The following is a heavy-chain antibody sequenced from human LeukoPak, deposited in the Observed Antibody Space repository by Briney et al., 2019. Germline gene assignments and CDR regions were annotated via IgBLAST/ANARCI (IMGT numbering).Heavy chain of an antibody. CDR3: ARTTEGGYTYDYFYYYYMDV. CDR2: IYYSGST. J-gene: IGHJ6*03. D-gene: IGHD5-18*01. CDR1: GGSISSYS. V-gene: IGHV4-59*01. Sequence: SETLSLTCTVSGGSISSYSWSWIRQPPRKGLEWIGYIYYSGSTNYNPSLKSRVTISVDTSKNQFSLKLSSVTAADTAVYYCARTTEGGYTYDYFYYYYMDVWGKGTTVTVSS.